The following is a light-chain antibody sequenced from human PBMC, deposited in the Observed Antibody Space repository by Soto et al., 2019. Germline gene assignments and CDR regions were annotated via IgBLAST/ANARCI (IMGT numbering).Light chain of an antibody. CDR1: SSNIGSNT. V-gene: IGLV1-44*01. Sequence: QSVLTQPPSASGTPRQRVTISCSGSSSNIGSNTVNWYQQLPGTAPKLLIYSNNQRPSGVPDRFSGSKSGTSASLAISGLQCEDEADYYCAAWDDSLNGYVFGTGTQLTVL. CDR3: AAWDDSLNGYV. CDR2: SNN. J-gene: IGLJ1*01.